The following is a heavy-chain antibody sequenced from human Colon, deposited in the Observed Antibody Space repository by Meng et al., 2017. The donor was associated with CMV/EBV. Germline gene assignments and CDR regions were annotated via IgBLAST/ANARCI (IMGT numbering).Heavy chain of an antibody. CDR3: ARLIVGPADILRDY. Sequence: GESLKISCEASGFTFSEYDVNWVRQAPGKGLEWVAYISHNSRAIHYADSVEGRFTISRDNAKNSVYLQMNSLRAEDTALYYYARLIVGPADILRDYWGQGTLVTVSS. CDR2: ISHNSRAI. CDR1: GFTFSEYD. J-gene: IGHJ4*02. D-gene: IGHD2-2*01. V-gene: IGHV3-48*04.